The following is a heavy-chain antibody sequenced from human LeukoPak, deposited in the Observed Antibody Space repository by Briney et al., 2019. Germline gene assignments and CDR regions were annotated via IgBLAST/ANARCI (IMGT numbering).Heavy chain of an antibody. Sequence: VSVKVSCKASGYTFTSYGISWVRQAPGQGLEWMGWISPYNGNTNYVQKLQGRLTMTTDTSTSTAYMELRSLSSDDTAVYYCARDYCTIGECSSRYFDYWGQGTLVTVSS. D-gene: IGHD2-8*01. CDR1: GYTFTSYG. CDR2: ISPYNGNT. V-gene: IGHV1-18*01. CDR3: ARDYCTIGECSSRYFDY. J-gene: IGHJ4*02.